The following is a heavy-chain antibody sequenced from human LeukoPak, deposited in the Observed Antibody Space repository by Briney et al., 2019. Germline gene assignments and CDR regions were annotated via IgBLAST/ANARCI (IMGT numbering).Heavy chain of an antibody. J-gene: IGHJ4*02. CDR2: IYYSGST. V-gene: IGHV4-59*08. CDR3: ARHRDSSSWYPKYYFDY. Sequence: SETLSLTCTVSGGSISSYYWSWIRQPPGKGLEWIGYIYYSGSTNYNPSLKSRVTISVNTSKNQFSLKLSSVTAADTAVYYCARHRDSSSWYPKYYFDYWGQGTLVTVSS. CDR1: GGSISSYY. D-gene: IGHD6-13*01.